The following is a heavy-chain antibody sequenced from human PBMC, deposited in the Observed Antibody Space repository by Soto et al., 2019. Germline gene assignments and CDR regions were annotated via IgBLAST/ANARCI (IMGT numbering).Heavy chain of an antibody. V-gene: IGHV3-48*02. CDR1: GFTYSLYS. Sequence: EVPLVESGGGLVQPGGSLRLSCAASGFTYSLYSMSWVRQAAGKGLEWVSYISRSSTGIHYADSVKGRFTISRDDATNSMHLQMYSLRDGDTAVYYCARAVTWGLDIWGQGTTVSISS. J-gene: IGHJ6*02. CDR3: ARAVTWGLDI. D-gene: IGHD3-10*01. CDR2: ISRSSTGI.